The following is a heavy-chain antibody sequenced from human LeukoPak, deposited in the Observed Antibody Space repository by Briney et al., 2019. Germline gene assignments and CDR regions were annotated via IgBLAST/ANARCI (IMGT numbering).Heavy chain of an antibody. CDR2: INAYNGNT. Sequence: ASVKVSCKASGYTFTSYIISWVRQAPGQGLEWMGWINAYNGNTDYAQRVQGRVTITRNTSISTAYMELSSLRSEDTAVYYCARGMGDSGSYYPQGYYMDVWGKGTTVTVSS. J-gene: IGHJ6*03. CDR3: ARGMGDSGSYYPQGYYMDV. D-gene: IGHD3-10*01. V-gene: IGHV1-8*03. CDR1: GYTFTSYI.